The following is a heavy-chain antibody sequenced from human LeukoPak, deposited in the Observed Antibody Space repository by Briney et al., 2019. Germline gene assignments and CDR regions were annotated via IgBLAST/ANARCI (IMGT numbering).Heavy chain of an antibody. CDR2: IIPIFGTA. Sequence: GSSVKVSCKASGGTFSSYAISWVRQAPGQGLEWMGGIIPIFGTANYAQKFQGRVTITADESTSTAYMELSSLRSEDTAVYYCARGRDIVVVPAATTYYYYYMDVWGKGTTLTVSS. V-gene: IGHV1-69*01. CDR3: ARGRDIVVVPAATTYYYYYMDV. D-gene: IGHD2-2*01. J-gene: IGHJ6*03. CDR1: GGTFSSYA.